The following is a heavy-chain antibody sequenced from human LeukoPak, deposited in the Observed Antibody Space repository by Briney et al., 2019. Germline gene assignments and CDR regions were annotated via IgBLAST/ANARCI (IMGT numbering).Heavy chain of an antibody. D-gene: IGHD5-18*01. CDR2: IYTSGST. J-gene: IGHJ6*03. CDR1: GGSISSYY. V-gene: IGHV4-4*07. Sequence: SETLSLTCTVSGGSISSYYWSWIRQPAGKGLEWIGRIYTSGSTTYNPSLKSRVTMSVDTSKNQFSLKLSSVTAADTAVYYCARGDTAMPIPGTYYYYYMDVWGKGTTVTVSS. CDR3: ARGDTAMPIPGTYYYYYMDV.